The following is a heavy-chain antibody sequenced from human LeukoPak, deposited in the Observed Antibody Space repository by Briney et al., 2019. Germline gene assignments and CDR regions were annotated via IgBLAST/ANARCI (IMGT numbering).Heavy chain of an antibody. CDR1: GYSISGGYH. CDR2: ISHSGFT. D-gene: IGHD6-19*01. J-gene: IGHJ4*02. Sequence: SETLSLTCAVSGYSISGGYHWGWIRQPPGKGLEWIGTISHSGFTYYNPSLKSRVTISVDTSKNQFSLMLNSVTAADTAVYYCASSPRGGAVAGHYYFDFWGQGTLVTVSS. CDR3: ASSPRGGAVAGHYYFDF. V-gene: IGHV4-38-2*01.